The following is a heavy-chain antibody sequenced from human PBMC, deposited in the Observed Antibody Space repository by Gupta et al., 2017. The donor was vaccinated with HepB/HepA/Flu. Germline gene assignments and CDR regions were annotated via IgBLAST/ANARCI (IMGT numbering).Heavy chain of an antibody. J-gene: IGHJ4*02. V-gene: IGHV3-72*01. CDR1: GFTFRDHY. D-gene: IGHD3-22*01. CDR3: ARNFDISGYKNSDY. Sequence: EVQLVESGGGLVQPGGSLRLPCAASGFTFRDHYLNWFRQAPGKGLEWVGRIRNKINSYTTEYAASVKGRFTISRDESKNSLNLQMNSLKTEDTALYYCARNFDISGYKNSDYWGQGTLVTVSS. CDR2: IRNKINSYTT.